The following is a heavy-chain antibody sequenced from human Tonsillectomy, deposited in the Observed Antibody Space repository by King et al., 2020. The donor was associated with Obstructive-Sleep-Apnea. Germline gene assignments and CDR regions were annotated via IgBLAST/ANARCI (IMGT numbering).Heavy chain of an antibody. J-gene: IGHJ4*02. CDR1: GITFSNAW. V-gene: IGHV3-15*01. CDR3: TTEEYITGNFQYPNFAY. D-gene: IGHD2-2*01. CDR2: IKSKTDAGTT. Sequence: VKLVESGGGLVKPGGSHRLSCAASGITFSNAWMSWVRQAPGKGLEWVGRIKSKTDAGTTDYASPVKGRFIISRDDSKNTLFLQMNTLKTEDTAVYYCTTEEYITGNFQYPNFAYWGQGTLVTVSS.